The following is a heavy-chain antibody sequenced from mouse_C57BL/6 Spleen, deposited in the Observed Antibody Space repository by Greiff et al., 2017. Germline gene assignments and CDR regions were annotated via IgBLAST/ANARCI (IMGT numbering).Heavy chain of an antibody. CDR1: GYAFSSSW. J-gene: IGHJ3*01. CDR2: IYPGDGDT. D-gene: IGHD1-1*01. V-gene: IGHV1-82*01. CDR3: ARGGRFFAY. Sequence: QVQLQQSGPELMKPGASVKISCKASGYAFSSSWMNWVKQRPGKGLEWIGRIYPGDGDTNYNGKFKGKATLTADKSSSTAYMQLSSLTSEDSAVYFCARGGRFFAYWGQGTLVTVSA.